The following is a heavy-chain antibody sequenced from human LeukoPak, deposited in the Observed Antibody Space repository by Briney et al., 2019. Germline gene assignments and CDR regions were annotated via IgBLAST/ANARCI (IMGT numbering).Heavy chain of an antibody. CDR1: GGSISSGGYY. D-gene: IGHD1-1*01. Sequence: SQTLSLTCTVSGGSISSGGYYWSWIRQPPGKGLEWIGYIYHSGSTYYNPSLKSRVTISVDRSKNQFSLKLSSVTAADTAVYYCARVTGTHYYYYMDVWGKGTTVTVSS. CDR3: ARVTGTHYYYYMDV. CDR2: IYHSGST. J-gene: IGHJ6*03. V-gene: IGHV4-30-2*01.